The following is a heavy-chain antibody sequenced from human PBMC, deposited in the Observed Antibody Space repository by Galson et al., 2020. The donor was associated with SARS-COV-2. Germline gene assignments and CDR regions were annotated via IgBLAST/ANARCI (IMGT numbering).Heavy chain of an antibody. CDR2: IDHSGST. V-gene: IGHV4-34*01. CDR3: ARGLDGGGGYWCFDL. Sequence: SETLSLTCAVYGGSFSGYYWSWIRRPPGKGLEWIWEIDHSGSTNYNPSLKSRVTISVDTSKNQFSLKLSSVTAADTAVYYYARGLDGGGGYWCFDLWGRGTLVTVSS. J-gene: IGHJ2*01. D-gene: IGHD2-15*01. CDR1: GGSFSGYY.